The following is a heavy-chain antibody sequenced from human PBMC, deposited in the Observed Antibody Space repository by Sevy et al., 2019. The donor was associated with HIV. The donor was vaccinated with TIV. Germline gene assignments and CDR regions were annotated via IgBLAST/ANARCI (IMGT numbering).Heavy chain of an antibody. CDR3: AKDLRGYGMDV. CDR2: ISYDGSNK. CDR1: GFTFSSYG. V-gene: IGHV3-30*18. J-gene: IGHJ6*02. Sequence: GGSLRLSCAASGFTFSSYGMHWVRQAPGKGLEWVAVISYDGSNKYYADSVKGRFTISRDNSKNTLYLQMNSLRPEDTAVYYCAKDLRGYGMDVWGQGTTVTVSS.